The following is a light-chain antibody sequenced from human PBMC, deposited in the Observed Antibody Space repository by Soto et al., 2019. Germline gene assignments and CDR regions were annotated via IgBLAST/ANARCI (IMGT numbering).Light chain of an antibody. V-gene: IGKV1-9*01. CDR2: AAS. J-gene: IGKJ2*01. CDR1: QGISSY. CDR3: QRLNSDAYT. Sequence: DIQLPQSPSFLSASVEDRVTITCRASQGISSYLAWYQQKPGKPPTLLIYAASTVQSGVPSRLSGSGSGTDFTLTISSVPPEDFASCYCQRLNSDAYTFGQGTTLAI.